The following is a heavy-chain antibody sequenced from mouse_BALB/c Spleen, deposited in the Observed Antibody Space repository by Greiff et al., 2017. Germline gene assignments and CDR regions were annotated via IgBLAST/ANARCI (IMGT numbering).Heavy chain of an antibody. CDR2: ISSGSSTI. D-gene: IGHD2-14*01. CDR3: ARENYRFFAY. CDR1: GFTFSSFG. V-gene: IGHV5-17*02. Sequence: EVKLMESGRGLVQPGGSRKLSCAASGFTFSSFGMHWVRQAPEKGLEWVAYISSGSSTIYYADTVKGRFTISRDNPKNTLFLQMTSLRSEDTAMYYCARENYRFFAYWGQGTLVTVSA. J-gene: IGHJ3*01.